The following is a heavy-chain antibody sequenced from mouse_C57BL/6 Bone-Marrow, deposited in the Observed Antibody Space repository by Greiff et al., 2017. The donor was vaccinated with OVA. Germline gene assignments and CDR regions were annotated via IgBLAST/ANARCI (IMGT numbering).Heavy chain of an antibody. CDR1: GYTFTSYW. J-gene: IGHJ3*01. D-gene: IGHD2-3*01. CDR3: AMGDGYYSWFAY. V-gene: IGHV1-55*01. CDR2: IYPGSGST. Sequence: QVQLQQPGAELVKPGASVQMSCKASGYTFTSYWITWVKQRPGQGLEWIGDIYPGSGSTNYNEKFKSTATLTVDTSSSTAYMQLSSLTSEDSAVYYCAMGDGYYSWFAYWGQGTLVTVSA.